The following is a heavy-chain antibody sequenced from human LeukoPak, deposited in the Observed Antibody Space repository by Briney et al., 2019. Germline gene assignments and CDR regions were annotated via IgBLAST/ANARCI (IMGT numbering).Heavy chain of an antibody. Sequence: GGSLRLSCAASGFTFSSYAMSWVRQAPGKGLEWVSAISGSGGSTYYADSVKGRFTISRDNSKNTLYLQMNSLRAEDTAVYYCAKDAGSAIFGVVISRLDYWGQGTLVTVSS. CDR3: AKDAGSAIFGVVISRLDY. J-gene: IGHJ4*02. D-gene: IGHD3-3*01. CDR2: ISGSGGST. V-gene: IGHV3-23*01. CDR1: GFTFSSYA.